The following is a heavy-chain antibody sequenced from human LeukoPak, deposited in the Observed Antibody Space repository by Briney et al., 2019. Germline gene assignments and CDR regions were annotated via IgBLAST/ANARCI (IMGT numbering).Heavy chain of an antibody. CDR1: GYSFTTYG. CDR3: ARLFGELLLPSDHFYYMDV. V-gene: IGHV1-18*01. J-gene: IGHJ6*03. Sequence: ASVKVSCKASGYSFTTYGINWVRQAPGQGLEWMGWISAYNGNTNYAQKVQGRVTLTTDTSTSTAYMELRSLRSDDTAVYYCARLFGELLLPSDHFYYMDVWGKGTAVTVSS. CDR2: ISAYNGNT. D-gene: IGHD3-10*02.